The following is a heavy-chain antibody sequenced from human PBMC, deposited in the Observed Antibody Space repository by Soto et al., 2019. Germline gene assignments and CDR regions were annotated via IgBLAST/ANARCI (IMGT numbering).Heavy chain of an antibody. CDR2: IKSKTDGGTT. V-gene: IGHV3-15*07. CDR3: TSKDYDCSTYSVFDY. J-gene: IGHJ4*02. Sequence: SVSNAWMNWVRQAPGKGLEWVGRIKSKTDGGTTDYAAPVKGRFTISRDDSENTLYLQMNSLKTEDTAVYYCTSKDYDCSTYSVFDYWGQGTLVTVSS. D-gene: IGHD3-22*01. CDR1: SVSNAW.